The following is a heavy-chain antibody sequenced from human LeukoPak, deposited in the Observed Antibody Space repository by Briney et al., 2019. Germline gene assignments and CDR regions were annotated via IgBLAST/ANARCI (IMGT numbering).Heavy chain of an antibody. V-gene: IGHV3-7*01. J-gene: IGHJ4*02. Sequence: GESLRLSCAASGFTFSSYWMSWVRQAPGAGLEWVANIRQDGNEKYYVDSAKGRFTISRDNAKNSLYLQMNSLRAEDTAVYYCARAAVSHCHDYWGQGTLVTVSS. CDR3: ARAAVSHCHDY. CDR1: GFTFSSYW. CDR2: IRQDGNEK. D-gene: IGHD2-21*02.